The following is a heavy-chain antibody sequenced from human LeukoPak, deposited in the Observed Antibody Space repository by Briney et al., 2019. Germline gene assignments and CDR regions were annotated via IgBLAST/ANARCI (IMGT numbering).Heavy chain of an antibody. CDR2: INPNSGGT. J-gene: IGHJ4*02. CDR3: ARSDGPVVVTAIGKFNLDY. V-gene: IGHV1-2*02. CDR1: GYTFTGYY. Sequence: ASVKVSCKASGYTFTGYYMHWVRQAPGQGLEWMGWINPNSGGTNYAQKFQGRVTMTRDTSISTAYMELSRLRSDDTAVYYCARSDGPVVVTAIGKFNLDYWGQGTLVTVSS. D-gene: IGHD2-21*02.